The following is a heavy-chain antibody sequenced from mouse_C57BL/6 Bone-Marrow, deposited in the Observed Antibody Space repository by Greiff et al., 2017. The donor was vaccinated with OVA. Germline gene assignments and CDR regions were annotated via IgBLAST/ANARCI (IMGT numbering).Heavy chain of an antibody. CDR3: ARPHYYGSSDGFAY. V-gene: IGHV5-15*01. Sequence: DVKLVESGGGLVQPGGSLKLSCAASGFTFSDYGMAWVRQAPRKGPEWVAFISNLAYSIYYADTVTGRFTISRENAKNTLYLEMSSLRSEDTAMYYCARPHYYGSSDGFAYWGQGTLVTVSA. CDR1: GFTFSDYG. CDR2: ISNLAYSI. D-gene: IGHD1-1*01. J-gene: IGHJ3*01.